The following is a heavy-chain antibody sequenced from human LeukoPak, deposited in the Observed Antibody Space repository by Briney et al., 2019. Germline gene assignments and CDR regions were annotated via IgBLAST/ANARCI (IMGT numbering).Heavy chain of an antibody. J-gene: IGHJ4*02. V-gene: IGHV3-23*01. D-gene: IGHD3-10*01. Sequence: GGSLRLSCAASGFTFSSYGMGWVRQAPGKGLEWVSSISGGGETTYYADSVKGRFPISRDNSKNTLYLQMNSLRAEDTAVYYCAKAPHPHSYYYISGLYFDYWGQGTLVTVSS. CDR3: AKAPHPHSYYYISGLYFDY. CDR2: ISGGGETT. CDR1: GFTFSSYG.